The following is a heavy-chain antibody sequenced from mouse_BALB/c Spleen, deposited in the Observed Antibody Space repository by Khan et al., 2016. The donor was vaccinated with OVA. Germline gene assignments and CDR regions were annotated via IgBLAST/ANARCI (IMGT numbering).Heavy chain of an antibody. V-gene: IGHV14-1*02. CDR3: PRSILLYCDY. D-gene: IGHD2-3*01. CDR1: GFNIKDYY. Sequence: VQLKQSGTELVRPGALVRLSCTVSGFNIKDYYIHWVKQRPDQGLEWIGWIDPENGNTIYDPKFQGKASITADTSSNTAYLQLSSLTSENTAVYYCPRSILLYCDYGGQGTTLTVSS. CDR2: IDPENGNT. J-gene: IGHJ2*01.